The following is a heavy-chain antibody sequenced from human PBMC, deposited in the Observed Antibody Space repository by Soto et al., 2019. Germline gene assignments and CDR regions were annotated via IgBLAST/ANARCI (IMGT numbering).Heavy chain of an antibody. CDR1: GFTSSSDA. Sequence: QPGGSLRLSCAASGFTSSSDAMTWVLQAPGKGLEYVSVISGSGGNTHYAEPVEGRLTISRDNSRNTLYLHMNSLRAEDTAVYYCVKWRPYGGNPNDAFDVWGQGTLVTVSS. J-gene: IGHJ3*01. CDR2: ISGSGGNT. CDR3: VKWRPYGGNPNDAFDV. V-gene: IGHV3-23*01. D-gene: IGHD4-17*01.